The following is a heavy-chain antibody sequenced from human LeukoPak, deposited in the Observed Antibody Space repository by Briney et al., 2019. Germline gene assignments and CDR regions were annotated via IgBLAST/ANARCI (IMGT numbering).Heavy chain of an antibody. J-gene: IGHJ3*02. CDR1: GGSISSYY. D-gene: IGHD4-23*01. CDR2: IYYSVST. Sequence: SETLSLTCTVSGGSISSYYWSWIRQPPGKGLEWIGYIYYSVSTNYNPSLKSRVTISVDTSKNQFSLKLSSVTAADTAVYCFARAYHCDGNTGGDFDIWAEGTMVSVSS. V-gene: IGHV4-59*01. CDR3: ARAYHCDGNTGGDFDI.